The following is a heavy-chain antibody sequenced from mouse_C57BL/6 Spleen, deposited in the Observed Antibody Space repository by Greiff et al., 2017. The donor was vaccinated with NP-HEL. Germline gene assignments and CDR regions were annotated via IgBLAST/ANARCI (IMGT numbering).Heavy chain of an antibody. Sequence: EVQLQQSGAELVKPGASVKLSCTASGFNIKDYYMHWVKQRTEQGLEWIGRIDPEDGETKYASKFQGKATITADTSSNTAYLQLSSLTSEDTAVYYCAGDRASYFDCWGKGTTLTVSS. J-gene: IGHJ2*01. V-gene: IGHV14-2*01. CDR3: AGDRASYFDC. CDR1: GFNIKDYY. CDR2: IDPEDGET. D-gene: IGHD3-1*01.